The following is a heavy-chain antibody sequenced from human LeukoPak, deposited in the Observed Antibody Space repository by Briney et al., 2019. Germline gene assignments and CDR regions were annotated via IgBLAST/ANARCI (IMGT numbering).Heavy chain of an antibody. D-gene: IGHD6-13*01. J-gene: IGHJ6*03. CDR3: GRDLAGNYYSSSWYGYYYYYMDV. V-gene: IGHV1-18*01. CDR2: ISAYNGNT. Sequence: EASVKVSCKASGYTFTSYGISWVRQAPGQGLEWMGWISAYNGNTNYAQKLQGRVTMTTDTSTSTAYMELRSLRSDDTAVYYCGRDLAGNYYSSSWYGYYYYYMDVWGKGTTVTVSS. CDR1: GYTFTSYG.